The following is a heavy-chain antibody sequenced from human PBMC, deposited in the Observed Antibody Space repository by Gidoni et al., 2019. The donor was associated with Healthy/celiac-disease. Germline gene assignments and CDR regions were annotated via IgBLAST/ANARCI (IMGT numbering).Heavy chain of an antibody. CDR2: ISSSSSYT. CDR1: GFTFSDYY. CDR3: ARDRYCTNGVCYGRFGPYFDY. V-gene: IGHV3-11*06. D-gene: IGHD2-8*01. Sequence: QVQLVESGGGLVKPGGSLRLSCAASGFTFSDYYMSWIRQAPGKGLEWVSYISSSSSYTNYADSVKGRFTISRDNAKNSRYLQMNSLRAEDTAVYYCARDRYCTNGVCYGRFGPYFDYWGQGTLVTVSS. J-gene: IGHJ4*02.